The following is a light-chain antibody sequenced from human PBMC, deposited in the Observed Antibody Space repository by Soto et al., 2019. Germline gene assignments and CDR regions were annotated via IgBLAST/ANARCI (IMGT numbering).Light chain of an antibody. V-gene: IGKV3-20*01. CDR3: QQYGSSPWT. CDR1: QSVSSNF. CDR2: GAS. Sequence: ENVLTQSPGTLSLSTGERATLSCRASQSVSSNFLAWYQQKPGQAPRLLIYGASSRATGIPDRFSGSGSGTDFTLTISRLEPEDFAVDYCQQYGSSPWTFGQGTKVDI. J-gene: IGKJ1*01.